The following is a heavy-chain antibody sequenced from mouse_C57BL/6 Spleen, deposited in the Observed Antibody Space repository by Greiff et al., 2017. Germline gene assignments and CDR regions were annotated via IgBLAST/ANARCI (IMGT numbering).Heavy chain of an antibody. Sequence: EVQLQESGPELVKPGASVKMSCKASGYTFNDYTMHWVKQSHGKSLEWIGYINPNNGGTSYNQKFKGKATLTVNKSSSTAYMELRSLTSEDSAVYYCAREGSSYRTYWYFDVWGTGTTVTVSS. D-gene: IGHD1-1*01. CDR2: INPNNGGT. V-gene: IGHV1-22*01. CDR1: GYTFNDYT. CDR3: AREGSSYRTYWYFDV. J-gene: IGHJ1*03.